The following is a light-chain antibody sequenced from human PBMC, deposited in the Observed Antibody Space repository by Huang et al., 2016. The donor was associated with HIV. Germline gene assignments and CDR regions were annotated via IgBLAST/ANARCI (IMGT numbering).Light chain of an antibody. CDR1: QGVSSD. CDR2: GAS. Sequence: EIVLTQSPATLSLSPGERATLSCRASQGVSSDVDWYQQKAGQAPRLLIYGASNRATGIPARFSGSGSGTDFTLTISSLEPEDFAVYYCQQRSDWPRTFGQGTKLEIK. CDR3: QQRSDWPRT. J-gene: IGKJ2*01. V-gene: IGKV3-11*01.